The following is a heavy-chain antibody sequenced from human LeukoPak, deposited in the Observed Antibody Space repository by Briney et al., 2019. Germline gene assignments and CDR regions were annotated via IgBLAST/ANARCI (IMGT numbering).Heavy chain of an antibody. J-gene: IGHJ4*02. CDR2: INHSGST. CDR3: ARDGADFWSRYYTPWYFDY. CDR1: GGSFSGYY. V-gene: IGHV4-34*01. D-gene: IGHD3-3*01. Sequence: SETLSLTCAVYGGSFSGYYWSWIRQPPGKGLEWIGEINHSGSTNYNPSLKSRVTISVDTSKNQFSLKLSSVTAADTAVYYCARDGADFWSRYYTPWYFDYWGQGTLVTVSS.